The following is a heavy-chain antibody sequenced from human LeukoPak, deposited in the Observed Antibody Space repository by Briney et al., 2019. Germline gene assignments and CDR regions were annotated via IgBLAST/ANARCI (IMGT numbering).Heavy chain of an antibody. Sequence: GASVKASCKASGGTFSSYAISWVRQAPGQGLEWMGGIIPIFGTANYAQKFQGRVTITADKSTSTAYMELSSLRSEDTAVYYCARAGSAYGSGSRGWCYYYMDVWGKGTTVTVSS. V-gene: IGHV1-69*06. CDR3: ARAGSAYGSGSRGWCYYYMDV. CDR2: IIPIFGTA. J-gene: IGHJ6*03. D-gene: IGHD3-10*01. CDR1: GGTFSSYA.